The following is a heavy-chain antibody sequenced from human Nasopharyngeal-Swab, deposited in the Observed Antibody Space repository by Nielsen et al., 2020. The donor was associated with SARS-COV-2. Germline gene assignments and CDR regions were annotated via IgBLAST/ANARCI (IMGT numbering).Heavy chain of an antibody. D-gene: IGHD2-2*01. Sequence: GESLKISCVASGFSFSGSAIHWVRQDSGKGLEWVGRIISKANSYETAYAASVKGRFTISRDDAKNTLYLQMNSLRAEDTAVYYCARGIVVVPAAIDYWGQGTLVTVSS. CDR1: GFSFSGSA. CDR2: IISKANSYET. CDR3: ARGIVVVPAAIDY. V-gene: IGHV3-73*01. J-gene: IGHJ4*02.